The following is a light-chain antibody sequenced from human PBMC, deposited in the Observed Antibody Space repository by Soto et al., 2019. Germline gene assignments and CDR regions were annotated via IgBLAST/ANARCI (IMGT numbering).Light chain of an antibody. CDR3: QQYNNWPRT. CDR2: GAS. V-gene: IGKV3-15*01. J-gene: IGKJ1*01. CDR1: QSVSSN. Sequence: EIVMTQSPATLSVSPGEGATLSCRASQSVSSNLAWYQQRRGQAPRLLIYGASTRATGLPVRFSGSGSGTEFTLTISSLQSEDFAIYYCQQYNNWPRTFGQGTKV.